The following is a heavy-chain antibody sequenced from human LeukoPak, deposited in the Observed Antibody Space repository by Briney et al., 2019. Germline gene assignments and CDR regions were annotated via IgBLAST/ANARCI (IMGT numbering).Heavy chain of an antibody. Sequence: PGGSLRLTCAASGSTFSSYEMNWVRQAPGKGLEWVSSISSSSSYIYYADSVKGRFTISRDNAKNSLYLQMNSLRAEDTAVYYCARESWQDYWGQGTLVTVSS. J-gene: IGHJ4*02. CDR2: ISSSSSYI. CDR1: GSTFSSYE. V-gene: IGHV3-21*01. CDR3: ARESWQDY.